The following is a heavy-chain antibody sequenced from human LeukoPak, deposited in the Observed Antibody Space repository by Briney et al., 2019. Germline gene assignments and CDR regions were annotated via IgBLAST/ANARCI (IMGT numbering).Heavy chain of an antibody. J-gene: IGHJ4*02. CDR2: ISHGGST. V-gene: IGHV4-4*02. D-gene: IGHD3-16*01. CDR1: GDSISTRNY. CDR3: TRSAGWWSYDY. Sequence: PSETLSLTCVVSGDSISTRNYWNWVRQPPGKGLDWIGEISHGGSTKYNPSLENRVTISKDNSKNEFSLKLNSVTAADTAVYYCTRSAGWWSYDYWGQGALVTVSS.